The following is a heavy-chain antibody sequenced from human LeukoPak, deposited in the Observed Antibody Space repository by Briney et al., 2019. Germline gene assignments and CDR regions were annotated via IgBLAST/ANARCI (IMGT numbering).Heavy chain of an antibody. J-gene: IGHJ4*02. CDR1: GFLLRTSGVG. V-gene: IGHV2-5*02. CDR2: TYWDDDK. Sequence: SGPTLVKPPQPLTLTCTFSGFLLRTSGVGVGWIRQPPGKALEWLALTYWDDDKRYSPSLKSRPTITQDNSKTQLVLTMTNMDPVDTATYYCAHRRYRRYGHDFDYWGQGTLVTVSS. D-gene: IGHD5-18*01. CDR3: AHRRYRRYGHDFDY.